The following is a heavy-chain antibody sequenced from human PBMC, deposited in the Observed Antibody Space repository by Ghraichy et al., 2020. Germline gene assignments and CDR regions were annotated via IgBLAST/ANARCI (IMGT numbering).Heavy chain of an antibody. D-gene: IGHD6-19*01. V-gene: IGHV4-59*01. J-gene: IGHJ5*02. Sequence: SQTLSLTCSISGGSINDYYWSWIRLPPGKGLEWIGYIYYSGGTNYNPSLKSRVTISVDTSKNQFSLRLSSVTAADTAVYYCAREEVGYSNGWYGGYSKGFDPWGQGPWSSSPQ. CDR1: GGSINDYY. CDR2: IYYSGGT. CDR3: AREEVGYSNGWYGGYSKGFDP.